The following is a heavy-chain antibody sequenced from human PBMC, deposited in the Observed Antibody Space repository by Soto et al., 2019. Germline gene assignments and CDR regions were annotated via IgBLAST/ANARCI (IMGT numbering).Heavy chain of an antibody. CDR1: GGIFSTYA. CDR2: IIPRFGTP. D-gene: IGHD3-10*01. V-gene: IGHV1-69*01. J-gene: IGHJ4*02. Sequence: QVQLVQSGAEVKKPGSSVKVSCKASGGIFSTYAISWLRQAPGQGLEWMGGIIPRFGTPNYAQRFQGRVTITEDESTSTAYMELSRLRSEDTAVYYCARDRDDYGSGTYYTRMDFWGQGTLVSVSS. CDR3: ARDRDDYGSGTYYTRMDF.